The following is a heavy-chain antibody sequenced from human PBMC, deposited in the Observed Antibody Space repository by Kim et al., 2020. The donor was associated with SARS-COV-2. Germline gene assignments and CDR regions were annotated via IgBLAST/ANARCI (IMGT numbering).Heavy chain of an antibody. V-gene: IGHV3-30*01. Sequence: SEKRQITICRDNSKNTLYLQMNSRRAEDTAVYYCARDHTITLLRDYYFDYWGQGTLVTVSS. CDR3: ARDHTITLLRDYYFDY. J-gene: IGHJ4*02. D-gene: IGHD3-22*01.